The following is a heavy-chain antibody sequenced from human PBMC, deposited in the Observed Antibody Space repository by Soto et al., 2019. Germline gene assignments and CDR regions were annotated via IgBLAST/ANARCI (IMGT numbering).Heavy chain of an antibody. Sequence: QVQLVQSGTEVKKPGASVKVSCKASGYTFTTYGISWLRQAPGQGLEWLGWLTTYNGNANYAQKFRGGVTMTTDTSTSTAYMELRSLRSDDTAVYYCAREDIVATIPPFDYWGQGTLVTVSS. V-gene: IGHV1-18*04. CDR2: LTTYNGNA. D-gene: IGHD5-12*01. J-gene: IGHJ4*02. CDR1: GYTFTTYG. CDR3: AREDIVATIPPFDY.